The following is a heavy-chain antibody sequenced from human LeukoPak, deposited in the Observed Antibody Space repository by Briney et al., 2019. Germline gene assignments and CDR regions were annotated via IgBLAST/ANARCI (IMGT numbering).Heavy chain of an antibody. CDR1: GYTFTNYA. V-gene: IGHV1-3*01. J-gene: IGHJ4*02. D-gene: IGHD3-10*01. CDR2: INAGNGNT. Sequence: GASVKVSCKASGYTFTNYAIHWVRQAPGQRLEWMGWINAGNGNTKCSQKFQGRVTITRDTSASTAYMELSSLRSEDTAVYYCARDIGYGSGSYNFDYWGQGTLVTVSS. CDR3: ARDIGYGSGSYNFDY.